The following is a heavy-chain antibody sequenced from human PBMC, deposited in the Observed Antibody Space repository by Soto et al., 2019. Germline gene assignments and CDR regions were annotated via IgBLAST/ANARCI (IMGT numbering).Heavy chain of an antibody. CDR2: ISGSGSSI. CDR3: AKGGDSSSWKNWFDP. J-gene: IGHJ5*02. Sequence: EVQLLESGGGLVQPGGSLRLSCAASGFTFSNYAMTWVRQAPGKGLEWVAGISGSGSSIYYADSVKGRFTIPRDNSKNTLYLQMNSLRAEDTAVYYCAKGGDSSSWKNWFDPWGQGTLVTVSS. CDR1: GFTFSNYA. D-gene: IGHD6-13*01. V-gene: IGHV3-23*01.